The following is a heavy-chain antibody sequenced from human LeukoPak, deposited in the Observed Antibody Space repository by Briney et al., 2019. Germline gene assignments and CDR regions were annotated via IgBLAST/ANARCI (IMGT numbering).Heavy chain of an antibody. D-gene: IGHD3-3*01. CDR1: GFTFSSYA. J-gene: IGHJ3*01. V-gene: IGHV3-23*01. Sequence: GGSLRLSCAASGFTFSSYAMSWVRQAPGKGLEWVSAISGSGGSTYYADSVKGRFTISRDNSKNTLYLQMNSLRAEDTAVYYCAKPYDFWSSPHDAFDFWGQGTMVTVSS. CDR3: AKPYDFWSSPHDAFDF. CDR2: ISGSGGST.